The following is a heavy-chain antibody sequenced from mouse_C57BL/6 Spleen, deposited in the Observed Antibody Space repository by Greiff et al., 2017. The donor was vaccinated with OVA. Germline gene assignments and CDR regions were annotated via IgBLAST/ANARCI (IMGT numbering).Heavy chain of an antibody. D-gene: IGHD2-5*01. CDR2: INPNNGGT. J-gene: IGHJ3*01. CDR3: ARGDYSKRFAY. Sequence: EVQGVESGPELVKPGASVKMSCKASGYTFTDYNMHWVKQSHGKSLEWIGYINPNNGGTSYNKKFKGKATLTVNKSSSTAYMELRSLTSEDSAVYYCARGDYSKRFAYWGQGTLVTVSA. CDR1: GYTFTDYN. V-gene: IGHV1-22*01.